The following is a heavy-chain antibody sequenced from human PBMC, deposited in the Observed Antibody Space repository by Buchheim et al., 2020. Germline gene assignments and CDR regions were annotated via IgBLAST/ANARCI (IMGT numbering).Heavy chain of an antibody. CDR1: EFTSRSYW. J-gene: IGHJ6*01. V-gene: IGHV3-74*01. D-gene: IGHD2-15*01. CDR2: INPEGSTT. CDR3: AGAPDCGGGSCYGYHYYGLDV. Sequence: EVQLVESGGGLVQTGGSLRLSCAASEFTSRSYWVHWVRQAPGKGLVWVSRINPEGSTTTYADSVKGRFTISRDNGKNAVYLQMNSLRAEDTALDYCAGAPDCGGGSCYGYHYYGLDVWGQG.